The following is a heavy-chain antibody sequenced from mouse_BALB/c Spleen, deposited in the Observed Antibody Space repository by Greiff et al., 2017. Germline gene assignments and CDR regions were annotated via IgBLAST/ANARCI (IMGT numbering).Heavy chain of an antibody. CDR1: GFAFSSYD. CDR2: ISSGGGST. CDR3: ARHFYGNYYFDY. D-gene: IGHD2-1*01. J-gene: IGHJ2*01. Sequence: EVQLQQSGGGLVKPGGSLKLSCAASGFAFSSYDMSWVRQTPEKRLEWVAYISSGGGSTYYPDTVKGRFTISRDNAKNTLYLQMSSLKSEDTAMYYCARHFYGNYYFDYWGQGTTLTVSS. V-gene: IGHV5-12-1*01.